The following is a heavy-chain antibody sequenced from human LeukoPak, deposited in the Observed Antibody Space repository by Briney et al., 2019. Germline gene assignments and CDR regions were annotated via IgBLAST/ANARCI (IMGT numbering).Heavy chain of an antibody. V-gene: IGHV1-18*01. Sequence: ASVKVSCKASGYTFTSYGISWVRQAPGQGLEWMGWISAYNGNTNYAQKLQGRVTMTTDTSTSTAYMELRSLRSDDTAVYYCARAKSAIAVAANGDYWGQGTPVTVSS. CDR3: ARAKSAIAVAANGDY. D-gene: IGHD6-19*01. CDR1: GYTFTSYG. J-gene: IGHJ4*02. CDR2: ISAYNGNT.